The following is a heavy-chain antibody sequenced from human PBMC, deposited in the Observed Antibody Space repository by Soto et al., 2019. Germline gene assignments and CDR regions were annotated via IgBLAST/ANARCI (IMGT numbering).Heavy chain of an antibody. J-gene: IGHJ6*03. D-gene: IGHD3-10*01. CDR3: AGGSGSPHYMVV. V-gene: IGHV3-21*01. CDR2: ISGSSSYI. CDR1: GFTFSTYS. Sequence: EVQLVESGGGLVKPGGSLRLSCAASGFTFSTYSMNWVRQAPGKGLEWVSSISGSSSYIYYADSVKGRFTISRDNAKNSLYLQMNSLRAEDTAVFYCAGGSGSPHYMVVWGKGTTVTVSS.